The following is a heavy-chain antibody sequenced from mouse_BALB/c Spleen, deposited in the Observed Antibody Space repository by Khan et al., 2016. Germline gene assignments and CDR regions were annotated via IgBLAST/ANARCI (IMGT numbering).Heavy chain of an antibody. J-gene: IGHJ2*01. D-gene: IGHD1-2*01. Sequence: EVKLLESGGGLVQPGGSLKLSCAASGFDFSRYWMSWVRQAPGKGLEWIGEINPDSSTIIYTPSLKDKFIISRDNAKNTLYLQMSKVRSEDTALYCCARRHDDGYMNYWGQGTTLTVSA. CDR3: ARRHDDGYMNY. V-gene: IGHV4-1*02. CDR1: GFDFSRYW. CDR2: INPDSSTI.